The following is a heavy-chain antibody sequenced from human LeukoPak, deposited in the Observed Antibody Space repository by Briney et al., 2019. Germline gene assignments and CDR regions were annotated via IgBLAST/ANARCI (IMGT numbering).Heavy chain of an antibody. J-gene: IGHJ3*01. CDR2: ISSSSSYI. CDR1: GFTLSSYR. Sequence: GSLRLSCAASGFTLSSYRMNWVRQAPGKGLEWVSSISSSSSYIYYADSVKGRFTISRDNAKNSLYLQMNSLRAEDTAVYYCATQTAFDFWGQGTMVTVSS. CDR3: ATQTAFDF. V-gene: IGHV3-21*04.